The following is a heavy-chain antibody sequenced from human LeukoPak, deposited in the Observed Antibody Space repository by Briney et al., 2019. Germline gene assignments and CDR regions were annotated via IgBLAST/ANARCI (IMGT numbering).Heavy chain of an antibody. Sequence: ASVKVSCKASGGTFSSYAISWVRQAPGQGLEWMGGIIPIFGTANYAQKFQGRVTITTDESTSTAYMELSSLRSEDTAVYYCARDGDFGSSNAYWGQGTLVTVSS. D-gene: IGHD2-21*01. CDR2: IIPIFGTA. J-gene: IGHJ4*02. V-gene: IGHV1-69*05. CDR3: ARDGDFGSSNAY. CDR1: GGTFSSYA.